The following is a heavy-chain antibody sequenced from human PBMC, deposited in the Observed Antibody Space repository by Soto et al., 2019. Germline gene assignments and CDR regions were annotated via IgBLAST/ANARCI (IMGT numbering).Heavy chain of an antibody. CDR3: TRFDSSGLGLAV. CDR1: GYSFTSYW. D-gene: IGHD6-25*01. J-gene: IGHJ6*02. CDR2: IYPGHPHT. Sequence: GDPLKISPKGSGYSFTSYWNGWVRQMPGKGLVWRGIIYPGHPHTRYSPSFQGQVTISADTSISNAYLQWSGLKASDTAMYYCTRFDSSGLGLAVWGQGTTVTVSS. V-gene: IGHV5-51*01.